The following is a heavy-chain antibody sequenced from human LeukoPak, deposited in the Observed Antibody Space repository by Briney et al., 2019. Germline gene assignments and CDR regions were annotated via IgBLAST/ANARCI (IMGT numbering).Heavy chain of an antibody. Sequence: SGPTLVNPTQTLTLTCTFSGFSLSTSGVGVGWIRQPPGKALEWLALIYWNDDKRYSPSLKSRLTITKDTSKNQVVLTMTNMDPVDTATYYCAHRASIAAAGSNWFDPWGQGTLVTVSS. CDR2: IYWNDDK. D-gene: IGHD6-13*01. CDR3: AHRASIAAAGSNWFDP. V-gene: IGHV2-5*01. CDR1: GFSLSTSGVG. J-gene: IGHJ5*02.